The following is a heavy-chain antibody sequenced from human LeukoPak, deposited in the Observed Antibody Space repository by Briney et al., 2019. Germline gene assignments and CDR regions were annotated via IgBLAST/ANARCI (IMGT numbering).Heavy chain of an antibody. CDR3: AGTGSTGGY. Sequence: SETLSLTCTVSGGSVSGGNYYCSWIRQSPGKGLEWIGYTHYSGSTVYNPSLKSRVTMSIDTSKNQFSLNLSSVTAADTAVYYCAGTGSTGGYLGQGTLVTVSS. CDR1: GGSVSGGNYY. D-gene: IGHD1-14*01. CDR2: THYSGST. V-gene: IGHV4-61*01. J-gene: IGHJ4*02.